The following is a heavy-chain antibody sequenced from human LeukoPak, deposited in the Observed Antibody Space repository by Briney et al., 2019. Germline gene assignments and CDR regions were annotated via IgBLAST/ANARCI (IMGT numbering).Heavy chain of an antibody. V-gene: IGHV3-33*01. CDR2: IWYDGSNK. CDR1: GFTFSSYG. D-gene: IGHD6-19*01. J-gene: IGHJ5*02. CDR3: ARSGTIAVAAHWGGANWFNP. Sequence: GGSLRLSCAASGFTFSSYGMHWVRQAPGKGLEWVAVIWYDGSNKYYADSVKGRFTISRDNSKNTLYLQMNSLRAEDTAVYYCARSGTIAVAAHWGGANWFNPWGKGTLVPVSS.